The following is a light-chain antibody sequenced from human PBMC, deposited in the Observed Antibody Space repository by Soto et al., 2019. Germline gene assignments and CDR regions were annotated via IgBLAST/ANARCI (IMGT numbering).Light chain of an antibody. Sequence: ESVWTQAPGTLSLSPGERATLSCRASQSVSSSYLAWYQQKPGQAPRLLIYGASSRATGIPDRFSGSGSGTDFTLTISRLEPEDLAVYYCQQYGSSPLTFGGGTKGEIK. CDR2: GAS. CDR3: QQYGSSPLT. J-gene: IGKJ4*01. V-gene: IGKV3-20*01. CDR1: QSVSSSY.